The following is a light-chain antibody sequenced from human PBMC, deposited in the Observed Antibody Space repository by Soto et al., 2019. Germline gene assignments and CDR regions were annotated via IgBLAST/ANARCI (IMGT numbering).Light chain of an antibody. V-gene: IGKV3-20*01. J-gene: IGKJ1*01. CDR1: ESLNSSY. CDR2: AAS. CDR3: KQYGRSWT. Sequence: EIVLTQSPGTLSLSPGERATLSCRARESLNSSYFAWYQQKPGQAPRLLILAASRRATGIPDRFSGSGSGTDFTLTISRVEPEDVAVYYCKQYGRSWTFGQGTKVEIK.